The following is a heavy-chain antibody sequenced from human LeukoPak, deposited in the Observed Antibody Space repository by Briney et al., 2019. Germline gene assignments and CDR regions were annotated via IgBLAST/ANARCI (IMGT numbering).Heavy chain of an antibody. J-gene: IGHJ5*02. Sequence: GESLKISCKASGYSFTSYWIGWVRQMPGKGLEWMGIIYPGDSDTRYSPSFQGQVTISADKSISTAYLQWSSLKASDTAMYYCARRPTEYCSGGSCFDPWGQGTLVTVSS. CDR2: IYPGDSDT. CDR1: GYSFTSYW. V-gene: IGHV5-51*01. CDR3: ARRPTEYCSGGSCFDP. D-gene: IGHD2-15*01.